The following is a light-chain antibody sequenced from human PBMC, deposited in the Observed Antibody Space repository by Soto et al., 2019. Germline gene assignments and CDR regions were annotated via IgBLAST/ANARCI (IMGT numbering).Light chain of an antibody. V-gene: IGLV2-14*01. Sequence: QSALTQPASVSGSPGQSITISCTGTSSDVGGYHYVSWYQQHPGKAHKLMIYDVSHRTSGVSNRFSGSKSGTTASLTISGLQDEDESDYYCSSYTSSSTDVFGTGTKVTVL. CDR2: DVS. CDR1: SSDVGGYHY. J-gene: IGLJ1*01. CDR3: SSYTSSSTDV.